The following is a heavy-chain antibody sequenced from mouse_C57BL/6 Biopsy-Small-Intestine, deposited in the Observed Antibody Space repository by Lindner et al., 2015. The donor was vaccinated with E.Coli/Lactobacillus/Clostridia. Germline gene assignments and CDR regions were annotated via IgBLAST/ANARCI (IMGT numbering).Heavy chain of an antibody. Sequence: VQLQESGAELVKPGASVKLSCKASGYTFASYDINWVKQRPEQGLEWIGRIDPEDGDTEYAPKFQGKATMTADTSSNTAYLQLSSLTSEDTAVYYCAYYGSSPYYFDYWGQGTTLTVSS. V-gene: IGHV14-1*01. D-gene: IGHD1-1*01. J-gene: IGHJ2*01. CDR1: GYTFASYD. CDR3: AYYGSSPYYFDY. CDR2: IDPEDGDT.